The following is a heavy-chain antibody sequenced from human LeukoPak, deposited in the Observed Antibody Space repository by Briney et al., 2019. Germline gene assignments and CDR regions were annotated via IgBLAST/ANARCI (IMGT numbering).Heavy chain of an antibody. CDR1: GGSFSGYY. D-gene: IGHD1-14*01. Sequence: PSETLSLTCAVYGGSFSGYYWSWIRQPPGEGLEWIGEINHSGSTNYNPSLKSRVTISVDTSKNQFSLKLSSVTAADTAVYYCARASRNKIDYWGQGTLVTVSS. V-gene: IGHV4-34*01. J-gene: IGHJ4*02. CDR2: INHSGST. CDR3: ARASRNKIDY.